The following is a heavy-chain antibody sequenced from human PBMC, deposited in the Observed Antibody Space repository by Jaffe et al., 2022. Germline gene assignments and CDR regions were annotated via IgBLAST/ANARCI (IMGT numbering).Heavy chain of an antibody. CDR2: IYHSGST. CDR3: ARHGSVLGVSLPSYCGGDCYSFYYFDY. V-gene: IGHV4-38-2*01. CDR1: GYSISSGYY. Sequence: QVQLQESGPGLVKPSETLSLTCAVSGYSISSGYYWGWIRQPPGKGLEWIGSIYHSGSTYYNPSLKSRVTISVDTSKNQFSLKLSSVTAADTAVYYCARHGSVLGVSLPSYCGGDCYSFYYFDYWGQGTLVTVSS. D-gene: IGHD2-21*02. J-gene: IGHJ4*02.